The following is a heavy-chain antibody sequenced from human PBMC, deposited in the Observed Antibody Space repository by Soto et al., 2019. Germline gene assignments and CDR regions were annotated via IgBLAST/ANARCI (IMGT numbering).Heavy chain of an antibody. CDR1: GGSISSYY. CDR3: ARGLKSGRLVATKGFDY. D-gene: IGHD5-12*01. CDR2: IYYSGST. V-gene: IGHV4-59*01. Sequence: PSETLSLTCTVSGGSISSYYWSWIRQPPGKGLEWIGYIYYSGSTNYNPSLKSRVTISVDTSKNQFSLKLSSVTAADTAVYYCARGLKSGRLVATKGFDYWGQGTLVTVSS. J-gene: IGHJ4*02.